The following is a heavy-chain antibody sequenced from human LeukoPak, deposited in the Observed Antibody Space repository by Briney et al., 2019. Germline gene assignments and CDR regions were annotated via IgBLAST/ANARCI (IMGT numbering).Heavy chain of an antibody. D-gene: IGHD3-10*01. V-gene: IGHV4-39*07. J-gene: IGHJ4*02. CDR2: FYYSRSS. Sequence: SETLSLTCTVSGGSISSSSYYWGWIRQPPGKGLEWIGSFYYSRSSYYNPSLKRRVTMSVDTFKNQFSLKLTSVTAADTAVYYCARAMSMVRGIIITPLPDYWGQGTLVTVSS. CDR3: ARAMSMVRGIIITPLPDY. CDR1: GGSISSSSYY.